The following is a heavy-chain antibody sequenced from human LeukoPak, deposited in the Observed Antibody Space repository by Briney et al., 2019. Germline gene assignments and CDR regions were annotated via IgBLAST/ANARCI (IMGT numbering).Heavy chain of an antibody. J-gene: IGHJ4*02. CDR1: GFTLNSKV. D-gene: IGHD4-11*01. V-gene: IGHV3-23*01. CDR2: ISGSGGAT. CDR3: ANRLQYWTAGFEY. Sequence: GGPLRLSCEASGFTLNSKVMSGVRQAPGKGREGVSSISGSGGATHYADSMKGRFTISRDNSKNTLYLQMNSLRVEDSAIYYCANRLQYWTAGFEYWGQGTLVTVSS.